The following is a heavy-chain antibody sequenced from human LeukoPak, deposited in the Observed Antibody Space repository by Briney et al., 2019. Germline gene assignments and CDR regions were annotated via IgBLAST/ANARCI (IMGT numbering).Heavy chain of an antibody. CDR1: GYTFTSYY. J-gene: IGHJ6*03. Sequence: ASVKVSCKASGYTFTSYYMHWVRQAPGQGLEWMGWINTNTGNPTYAQGFTGRFVFSLDTSVSTAYLQISSLKAEDTAVYYCARASRDSSGWYYYYYYMDVWGKGTTVTVSS. D-gene: IGHD6-19*01. CDR2: INTNTGNP. CDR3: ARASRDSSGWYYYYYYMDV. V-gene: IGHV7-4-1*02.